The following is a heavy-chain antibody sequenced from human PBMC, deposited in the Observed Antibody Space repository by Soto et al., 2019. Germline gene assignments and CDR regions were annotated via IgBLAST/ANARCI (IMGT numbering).Heavy chain of an antibody. CDR1: GFTFSYNS. V-gene: IGHV3-48*02. D-gene: IGHD5-12*01. CDR2: INSGSSSI. J-gene: IGHJ4*02. Sequence: EVQLVESGGGLVQPGGSLRLSCAASGFTFSYNSMNWVRQAPGKGLEWVSYINSGSSSIYYADSVKGRFTISRDNAKNSLYLQMNSLRDEDTAVYFCARGRAGYGGNFDYWGQGTLVTVSS. CDR3: ARGRAGYGGNFDY.